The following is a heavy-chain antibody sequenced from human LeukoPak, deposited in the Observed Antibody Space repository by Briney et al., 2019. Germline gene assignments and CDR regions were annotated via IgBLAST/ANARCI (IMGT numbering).Heavy chain of an antibody. Sequence: ASVKVSCKASGYTFTGYYMHWVRQAPGQELEWMGWINPNSGGTNYAQKFQGRVTMTRDTSISTAYMELSRLRSDDTAVYYCARGSSGSYYILDYWGQGTLVTVSS. CDR3: ARGSSGSYYILDY. V-gene: IGHV1-2*02. J-gene: IGHJ4*02. CDR2: INPNSGGT. D-gene: IGHD3-10*01. CDR1: GYTFTGYY.